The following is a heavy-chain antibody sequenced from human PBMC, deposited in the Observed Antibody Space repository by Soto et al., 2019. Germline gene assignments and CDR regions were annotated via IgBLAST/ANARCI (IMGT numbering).Heavy chain of an antibody. V-gene: IGHV4-34*01. Sequence: PSETLSLTCAVYGGSFGGYYGSWIRQPPGKGLEWIGEINHSGSTNYNPSLKSRVTISVDTSKNQFSLKLSSVTAADTAVYYCARGQGGGITMVRGAPGFDPWGQGTLVTVSS. CDR2: INHSGST. CDR1: GGSFGGYY. CDR3: ARGQGGGITMVRGAPGFDP. J-gene: IGHJ5*02. D-gene: IGHD3-10*01.